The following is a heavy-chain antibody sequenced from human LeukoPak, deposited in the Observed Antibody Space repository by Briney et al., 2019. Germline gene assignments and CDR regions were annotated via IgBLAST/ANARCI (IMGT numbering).Heavy chain of an antibody. V-gene: IGHV3-30-3*01. D-gene: IGHD6-6*01. CDR3: AEDLYTRAARTRYFQH. J-gene: IGHJ1*01. CDR2: ISYDGSNK. Sequence: GGSLRLSCAASGFTFSSYAMHWVRQAPGKGLEWVAVISYDGSNKYYADSVKGRFTISRDNSKNTLYLQMNSLRAEDTAVYYCAEDLYTRAARTRYFQHWGQGTLVTVSS. CDR1: GFTFSSYA.